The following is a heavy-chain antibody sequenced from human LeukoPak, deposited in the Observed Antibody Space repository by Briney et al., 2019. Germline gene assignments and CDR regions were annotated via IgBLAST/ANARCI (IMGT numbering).Heavy chain of an antibody. CDR2: ISGSGGST. V-gene: IGHV3-23*01. CDR1: EFSVGSNY. J-gene: IGHJ4*02. CDR3: ARDKTGIAVAGTFDY. D-gene: IGHD6-19*01. Sequence: GGSLRLSCAASEFSVGSNYMTWVRQAPGKGLEWVSAISGSGGSTYYADSVKGRFTISRDNSKNTLYLQMNSLRAEDTAVYYCARDKTGIAVAGTFDYWGQGTLVTVSS.